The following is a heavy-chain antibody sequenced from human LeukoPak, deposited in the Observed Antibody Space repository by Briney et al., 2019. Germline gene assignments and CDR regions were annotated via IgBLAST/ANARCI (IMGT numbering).Heavy chain of an antibody. CDR1: GFTFSSYS. CDR3: ARDRGRGVDY. D-gene: IGHD6-25*01. J-gene: IGHJ4*02. V-gene: IGHV3-48*01. Sequence: GGSLRLSSAASGFTFSSYSMNWVRQAPGKGLEWVSHISSNSSTIYYADSVKGRFTISRDNAKNSLYLQMNSLRAADTAVYYCARDRGRGVDYWGQGTLVTVSS. CDR2: ISSNSSTI.